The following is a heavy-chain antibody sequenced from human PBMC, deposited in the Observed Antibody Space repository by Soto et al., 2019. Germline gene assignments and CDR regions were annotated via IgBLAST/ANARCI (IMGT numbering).Heavy chain of an antibody. CDR1: GGTFSSYA. CDR3: ARDGVVDTAMGNYYYFGMDV. V-gene: IGHV1-69*06. J-gene: IGHJ6*02. D-gene: IGHD5-18*01. CDR2: IIPIFGTA. Sequence: QVQLVQSGAEVKKPGSSVKVSCKASGGTFSSYAISWVRQDPGQGLEWMGGIIPIFGTANYAQKYQGRVTITADKSTSTDDMERSSLRSGDTAVYYCARDGVVDTAMGNYYYFGMDVWGQGTTVTVSS.